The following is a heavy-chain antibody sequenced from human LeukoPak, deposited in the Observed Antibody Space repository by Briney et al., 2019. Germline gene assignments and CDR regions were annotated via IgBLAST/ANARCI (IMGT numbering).Heavy chain of an antibody. CDR1: GFTVSSNY. V-gene: IGHV3-66*04. Sequence: GGSLRLSCAASGFTVSSNYMSWVRQAPGKGLEWVSVIYSGGSTYYADSVKGRFTISRDNSKNTLYLQTNSLRAEDTAVYYCARRYSYGYGGPDYWGQGTLVTVSS. J-gene: IGHJ4*02. CDR2: IYSGGST. CDR3: ARRYSYGYGGPDY. D-gene: IGHD5-18*01.